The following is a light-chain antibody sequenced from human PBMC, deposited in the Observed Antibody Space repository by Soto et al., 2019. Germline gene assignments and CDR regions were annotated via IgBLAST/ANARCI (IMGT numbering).Light chain of an antibody. Sequence: EFVWTQSPGTLSLSPGERATLSGRASQTVRNNYLAWYQQKTGQAPRLLIYDASSRATGIPDRFSGGGSGTDFTLTISSLETEYLAVYYCQQYGTSPWTFGQGTKVDIK. CDR2: DAS. CDR3: QQYGTSPWT. V-gene: IGKV3-20*01. CDR1: QTVRNNY. J-gene: IGKJ1*01.